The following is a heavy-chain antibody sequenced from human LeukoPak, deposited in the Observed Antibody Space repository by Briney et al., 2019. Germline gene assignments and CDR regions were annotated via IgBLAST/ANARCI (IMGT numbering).Heavy chain of an antibody. Sequence: GGSLRLSCAASGFTFSSYGMSWVRQAPGKGLEWVSAISGSGGSTYYADSVKGRFTISRDNSKNTLYLQMNSLRAEDTAVYYCAKDSSYYYDSSGYYPDAFDIWGQGTMVTVSS. CDR2: ISGSGGST. J-gene: IGHJ3*02. D-gene: IGHD3-22*01. CDR1: GFTFSSYG. V-gene: IGHV3-23*01. CDR3: AKDSSYYYDSSGYYPDAFDI.